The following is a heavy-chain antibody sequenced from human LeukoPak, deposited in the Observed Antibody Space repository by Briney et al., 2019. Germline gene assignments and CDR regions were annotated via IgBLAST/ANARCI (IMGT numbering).Heavy chain of an antibody. J-gene: IGHJ3*02. CDR1: GFTFDDYA. CDR2: ISWNSGSI. CDR3: AKSYGYSGSYGSAFDI. Sequence: GRSLRLSCAASGFTFDDYAMHRVRQAPGKGLEWVSGISWNSGSIGYADSVKGRFTISRDNAKNSLYLQMNSLRAEDMALYYCAKSYGYSGSYGSAFDIWGQGTMVTVSS. V-gene: IGHV3-9*03. D-gene: IGHD1-26*01.